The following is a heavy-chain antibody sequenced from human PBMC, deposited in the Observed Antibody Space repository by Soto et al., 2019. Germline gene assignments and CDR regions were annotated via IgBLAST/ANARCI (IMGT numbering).Heavy chain of an antibody. CDR1: GYSFTSYW. V-gene: IGHV5-10-1*01. CDR2: IDPSDSYT. Sequence: GESLKISCKGSGYSFTSYWISWVRQMPGKGLEWMGRIDPSDSYTNYSPSFQGHVTISADKSISTAYLQWSSLKASDTAMYYCARDYYDSTIYYYYGMDVRGQGTTVTVSS. J-gene: IGHJ6*02. D-gene: IGHD3-22*01. CDR3: ARDYYDSTIYYYYGMDV.